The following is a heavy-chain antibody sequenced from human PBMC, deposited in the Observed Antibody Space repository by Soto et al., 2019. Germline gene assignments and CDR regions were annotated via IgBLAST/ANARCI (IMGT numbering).Heavy chain of an antibody. CDR2: IKSKTDGGTT. Sequence: EVQLVESGGGLVKPGGSLRLSCAASGFTFSNAWMNWVRQAPGKGLEWVGRIKSKTDGGTTDYAAPVKGRFTISRDDSKNTLYLQMSSLKTEDTAVYYCTTVGITGTTDWPYYYYGMDVWGQGTTVTVSS. V-gene: IGHV3-15*07. CDR1: GFTFSNAW. D-gene: IGHD1-7*01. J-gene: IGHJ6*02. CDR3: TTVGITGTTDWPYYYYGMDV.